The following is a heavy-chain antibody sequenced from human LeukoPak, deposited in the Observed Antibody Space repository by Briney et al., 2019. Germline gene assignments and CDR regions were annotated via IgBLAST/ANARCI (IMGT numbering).Heavy chain of an antibody. V-gene: IGHV4-30-2*01. CDR2: IYHSGST. D-gene: IGHD3-10*01. CDR3: ARAGRFGESKLDY. J-gene: IGHJ4*02. CDR1: GGSISSGGYS. Sequence: PSETLSLTCAVSGGSISSGGYSWSWIRQPPGKGLEWIGYIYHSGSTYYNPSLKSRVTISVDRSKNQFSLKLSSVTAADTAVYYCARAGRFGESKLDYWGQGTLVTVSS.